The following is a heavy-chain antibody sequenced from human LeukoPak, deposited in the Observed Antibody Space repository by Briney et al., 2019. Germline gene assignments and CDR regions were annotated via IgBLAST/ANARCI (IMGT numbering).Heavy chain of an antibody. CDR1: GYSISSGYY. J-gene: IGHJ4*02. CDR2: IYYRGST. Sequence: SETLSLTCTVSGYSISSGYYWGWIRQPPGKGLEWIAYIYYRGSTNYNPSLKSRVTISVDTSKNQFSLKLSSVTAADTAVYYCARRTTGTGPFDYWGQGTLVTVSS. CDR3: ARRTTGTGPFDY. V-gene: IGHV4-38-2*02. D-gene: IGHD1-1*01.